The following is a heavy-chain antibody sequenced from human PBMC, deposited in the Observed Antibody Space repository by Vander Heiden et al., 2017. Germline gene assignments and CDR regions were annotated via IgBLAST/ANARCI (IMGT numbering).Heavy chain of an antibody. CDR1: GFTFSSYG. CDR2: ISYDGSNK. CDR3: AKRGAGYCSGGSKLCSESFDY. D-gene: IGHD2-15*01. J-gene: IGHJ4*02. Sequence: QVQLVESGGGVVQPGRSLRLSCAASGFTFSSYGMHWVRQAPGKGLEWVAVISYDGSNKYYADSVKGRFTISRDNSKNTLYLQMNRLGTEDTAVYYCAKRGAGYCSGGSKLCSESFDYWGQGTLVSVSS. V-gene: IGHV3-30*18.